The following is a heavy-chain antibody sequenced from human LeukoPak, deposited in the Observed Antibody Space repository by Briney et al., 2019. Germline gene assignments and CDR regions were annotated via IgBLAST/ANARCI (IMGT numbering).Heavy chain of an antibody. CDR3: ARGRYCSGGSCYGAGRFNAFDI. D-gene: IGHD2-15*01. V-gene: IGHV4-4*07. CDR2: IYTSGST. CDR1: GGSISSYY. J-gene: IGHJ3*02. Sequence: PSETLSLTCTVSGGSISSYYWSWIRQPAGKGLEWIGRIYTSGSTNYNPSLKSRVTMSVDTSKNQFSLKLSSVTAADTAVYYCARGRYCSGGSCYGAGRFNAFDIWGQGTMVTVSS.